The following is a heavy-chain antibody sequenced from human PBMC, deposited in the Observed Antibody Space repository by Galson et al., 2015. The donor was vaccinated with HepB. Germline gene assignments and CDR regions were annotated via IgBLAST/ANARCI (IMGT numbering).Heavy chain of an antibody. D-gene: IGHD4-23*01. CDR2: ISGSGGST. CDR3: AKGSNYGGNVGAFDI. J-gene: IGHJ3*02. CDR1: GFTFGSYA. Sequence: SCAASGFTFGSYAMSWVRQAPGKGLAWVSSISGSGGSTYYADSVKGRFTISRDNSKNTLYLQMNSLRAEDTAVYYCAKGSNYGGNVGAFDIWGQGTMVTVSS. V-gene: IGHV3-23*01.